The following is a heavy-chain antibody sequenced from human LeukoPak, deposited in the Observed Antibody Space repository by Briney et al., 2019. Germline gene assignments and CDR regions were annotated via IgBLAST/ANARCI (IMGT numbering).Heavy chain of an antibody. D-gene: IGHD3-3*01. V-gene: IGHV1-2*02. Sequence: ASVKVSCKASGYTFTGFYMHWVRQAPGQGLEWVGWINPNSGDTNYAQKFQGRVTMTRDTSISTAYMELSRLRSDDTAVYYCARGLSGWSYYDFWSGYGTTHNYYFDYWGQGTLVTVSS. J-gene: IGHJ4*02. CDR2: INPNSGDT. CDR3: ARGLSGWSYYDFWSGYGTTHNYYFDY. CDR1: GYTFTGFY.